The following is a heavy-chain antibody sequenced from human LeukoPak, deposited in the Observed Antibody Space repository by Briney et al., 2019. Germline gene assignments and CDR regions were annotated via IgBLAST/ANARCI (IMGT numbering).Heavy chain of an antibody. CDR2: IWSDGSSK. CDR3: ARGQSPSYYDMDV. J-gene: IGHJ6*02. CDR1: GFTFSSYG. D-gene: IGHD6-19*01. Sequence: GGSLRLSCAASGFTFSSYGMHWVRQAPGKGLEWVAVIWSDGSSKHYGDSVKGRFTISRDNSKNTLYLQMNSLRAEDTAVYHCARGQSPSYYDMDVWGQGTAVTVSS. V-gene: IGHV3-33*01.